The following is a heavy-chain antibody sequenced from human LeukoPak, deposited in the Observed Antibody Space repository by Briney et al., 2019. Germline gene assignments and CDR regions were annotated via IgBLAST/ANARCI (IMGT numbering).Heavy chain of an antibody. Sequence: SETLSLTCTVSGGSISSYYWSWIRQPPGKGLEWIGYIYYSGSTNYNPSLKSRVTISVDTSKNQFSLKLSSVTAADTAVYYCARVVTMVRGRGGWFDPWGQGTLVTVSS. D-gene: IGHD3-10*01. CDR2: IYYSGST. J-gene: IGHJ5*02. CDR1: GGSISSYY. CDR3: ARVVTMVRGRGGWFDP. V-gene: IGHV4-59*01.